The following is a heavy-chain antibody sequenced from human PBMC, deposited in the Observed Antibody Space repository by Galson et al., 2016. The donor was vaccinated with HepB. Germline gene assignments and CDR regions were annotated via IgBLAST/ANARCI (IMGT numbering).Heavy chain of an antibody. D-gene: IGHD3-10*01. V-gene: IGHV4-39*01. J-gene: IGHJ4*02. CDR1: DGPINSNNGY. CDR2: VYYSGAT. Sequence: ETLSLTCTVSDGPINSNNGYWGWVRQPPGKGLEWIGTVYYSGATFHNTSLKSRVTIFVDKSKNQLSLKLNSVTAADTAVYYCARRTYGSGIDYWGQGTLGSVSS. CDR3: ARRTYGSGIDY.